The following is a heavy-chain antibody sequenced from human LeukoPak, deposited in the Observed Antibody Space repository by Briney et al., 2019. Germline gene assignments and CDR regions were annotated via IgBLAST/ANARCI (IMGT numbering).Heavy chain of an antibody. V-gene: IGHV4-4*02. CDR2: IYHSGSI. D-gene: IGHD2-8*01. J-gene: IGHJ6*02. Sequence: SETLSLTCAVSGGSISSRNRWGWVRQPPGKGLEWIGEIYHSGSINYNPSLKSRVTISVDKSKNQLSLRLTSVTAADTAVYYCARDNGAIRAYYYHGMDVWGQGTTVTVSS. CDR1: GGSISSRNR. CDR3: ARDNGAIRAYYYHGMDV.